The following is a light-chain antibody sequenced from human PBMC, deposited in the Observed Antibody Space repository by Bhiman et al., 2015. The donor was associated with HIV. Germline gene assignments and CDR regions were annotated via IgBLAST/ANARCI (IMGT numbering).Light chain of an antibody. Sequence: SYELTQPPSVSVAPGKTASISCGGNNLGRKSVHWYQQKPGQAPVLVINYNADRPSGIPERFSGSNSGTTATLTISRVEAGDEADYYCQVWDSSVDWRIVFGGGTKLTVL. CDR3: QVWDSSVDWRIV. V-gene: IGLV3-21*04. CDR1: NLGRKS. CDR2: YNA. J-gene: IGLJ2*01.